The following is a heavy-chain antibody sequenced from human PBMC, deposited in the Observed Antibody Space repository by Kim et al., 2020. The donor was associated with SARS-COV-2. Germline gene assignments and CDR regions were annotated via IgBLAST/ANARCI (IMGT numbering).Heavy chain of an antibody. J-gene: IGHJ4*01. D-gene: IGHD1-26*01. CDR3: ARTPCLAWQSGGFIAY. CDR1: GGSITNNY. CDR2: IYYSGST. V-gene: IGHV4-59*13. Sequence: SETLSLTCTVSGGSITNNYWSWIRQPPGKGLEWIGDIYYSGSTNYNPSLRSRATISLDTYRSQFSLKLDSVTAADTALYYCARTPCLAWQSGGFIAYWG.